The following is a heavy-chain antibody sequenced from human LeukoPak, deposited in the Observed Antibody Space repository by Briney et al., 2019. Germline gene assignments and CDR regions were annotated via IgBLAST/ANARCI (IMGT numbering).Heavy chain of an antibody. Sequence: PGGSLRLSCAVSGFTFSNGWMSWVRQAPGKGLEWVGRIKSKKDGGTTDYAAPVKGRFTISRDDSKNTLYLQMNSLKTEDTAVYYCTTEYYYDSSGLFDYWGQGTLVTVSS. J-gene: IGHJ4*02. D-gene: IGHD3-22*01. CDR3: TTEYYYDSSGLFDY. CDR1: GFTFSNGW. CDR2: IKSKKDGGTT. V-gene: IGHV3-15*01.